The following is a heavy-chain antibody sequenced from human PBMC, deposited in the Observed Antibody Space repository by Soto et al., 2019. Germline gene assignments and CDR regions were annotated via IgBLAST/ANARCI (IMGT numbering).Heavy chain of an antibody. J-gene: IGHJ4*02. D-gene: IGHD2-21*02. V-gene: IGHV1-46*02. CDR2: IHPSGGGT. Sequence: QVQLVQSGAELRKPGASVKVSCKPSGYTFNTYYLHWLRQAPGQALEWMGVIHPSGGGTTYAQKVLGRVTVTRDTSTTTVFMELSSLRSDDTAVYYCARGGHIAVVTASFDTWGQGTLVTVSS. CDR3: ARGGHIAVVTASFDT. CDR1: GYTFNTYY.